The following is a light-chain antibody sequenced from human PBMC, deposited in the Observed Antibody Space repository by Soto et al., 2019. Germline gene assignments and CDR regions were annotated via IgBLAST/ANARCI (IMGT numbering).Light chain of an antibody. CDR3: HQYTGSPHT. CDR2: SAS. Sequence: EIVLTQSPGTLSLSPGERATLSCRASQSVRNNYLAWYQQKPGQAPRLLIYSASTRATGIPDRFSDSVSGTDFTLTISRLQPEDFAVYYCHQYTGSPHTFGGGTKVE. V-gene: IGKV3-20*01. CDR1: QSVRNNY. J-gene: IGKJ4*01.